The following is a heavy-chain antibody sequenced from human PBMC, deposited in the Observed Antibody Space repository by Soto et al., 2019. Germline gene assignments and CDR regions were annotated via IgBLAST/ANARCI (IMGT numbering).Heavy chain of an antibody. V-gene: IGHV1-69*13. D-gene: IGHD3-3*01. CDR3: ARENWSIDYALWSGYYYGMDV. CDR2: IIPIFGTA. CDR1: GGTFSSYA. J-gene: IGHJ6*02. Sequence: SVKVSCKASGGTFSSYAISWVRQAPGQGLEWMGGIIPIFGTANYAQKFQGRVTITADESTSTAYMELSSLRSEDTGVYYCARENWSIDYALWSGYYYGMDVWGQVTTVTVSS.